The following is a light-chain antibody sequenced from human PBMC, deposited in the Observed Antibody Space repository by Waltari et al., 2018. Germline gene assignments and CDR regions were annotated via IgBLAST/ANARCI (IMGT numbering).Light chain of an antibody. Sequence: GVLTQSPLSLAVTLGQPASISCKSSQSLLYSNGNVYLDWYLQGPGQSPRRLIYQVSKWDSGVPDRFSGSGSDTDFTLRISRVEADDVGTYYCLQVPFTFGPGTKMEVK. CDR2: QVS. CDR1: QSLLYSNGNVY. V-gene: IGKV2D-30*01. J-gene: IGKJ3*01. CDR3: LQVPFT.